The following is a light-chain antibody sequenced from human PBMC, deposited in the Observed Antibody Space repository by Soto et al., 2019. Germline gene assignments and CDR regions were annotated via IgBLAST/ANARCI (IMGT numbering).Light chain of an antibody. Sequence: NFMLTQPHSVSESPGKTVTISCTRSSGSIASNDVQLYQQRPGSAPTTVIYENNQRPSGVPDRFSGSTDGSSNSASLTISGLQTEDEADYYCQSYDSSTVVFGGGTKLTVL. CDR3: QSYDSSTVV. CDR1: SGSIASND. J-gene: IGLJ2*01. V-gene: IGLV6-57*04. CDR2: ENN.